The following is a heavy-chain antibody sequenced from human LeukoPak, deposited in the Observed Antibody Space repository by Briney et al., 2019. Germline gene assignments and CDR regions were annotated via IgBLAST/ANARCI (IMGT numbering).Heavy chain of an antibody. CDR2: ISTSGST. J-gene: IGHJ2*01. V-gene: IGHV4-4*09. Sequence: SETLSLTCTVSGVSISSYYCSWIRQPPGKGLEWIGYISTSGSTDYSPSLKGRVTISVDRSKNQCSLNLSSVTAADTAVYYCAGHDEGSGWYRSYVDLWGRGTLVIVSS. CDR1: GVSISSYY. D-gene: IGHD6-19*01. CDR3: AGHDEGSGWYRSYVDL.